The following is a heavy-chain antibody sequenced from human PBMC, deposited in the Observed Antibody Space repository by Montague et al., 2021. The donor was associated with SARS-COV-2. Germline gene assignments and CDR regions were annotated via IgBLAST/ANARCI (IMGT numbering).Heavy chain of an antibody. CDR2: LYRSGSV. Sequence: SETLSLTCIVSGGFISDSYYWAWIRQAPGKGLEWLGSLYRSGSVYSNPSLKSRVSISVDKSMNHFSLRLTSATAAETAVYYCVRGAEEAHFAMDVWGQGTTVTVSS. J-gene: IGHJ6*02. D-gene: IGHD3-10*01. V-gene: IGHV4-39*02. CDR3: VRGAEEAHFAMDV. CDR1: GGFISDSYY.